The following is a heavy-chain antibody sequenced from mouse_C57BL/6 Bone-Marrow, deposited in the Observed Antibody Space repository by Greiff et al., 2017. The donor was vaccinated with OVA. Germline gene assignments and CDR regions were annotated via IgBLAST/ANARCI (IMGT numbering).Heavy chain of an antibody. CDR1: GFTFTDYY. D-gene: IGHD2-10*01. V-gene: IGHV7-3*01. J-gene: IGHJ4*01. CDR3: ARYRGSYYYAMDY. Sequence: EVQLVESGGGLVQPGGSLSLSCAASGFTFTDYYMSWVRQPPGKALEWLGFIRNKANGYTTEYSASVKGRFTISRDNSQSILYLQMNALRAEDSATYYCARYRGSYYYAMDYWGQGTSVTVSS. CDR2: IRNKANGYTT.